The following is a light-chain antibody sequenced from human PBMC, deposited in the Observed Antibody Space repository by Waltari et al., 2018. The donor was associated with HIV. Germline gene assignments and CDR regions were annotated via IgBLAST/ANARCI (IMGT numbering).Light chain of an antibody. CDR3: QQYSSTPRT. Sequence: DIVMTQSPDSLAVSLGERATINCKSSQSVLYSSNNKNYLAWYQQKPGQPPKLLIYWASTRESWVPDRFSGSGSGTDFTLTISSLQAEDVAVYYCQQYSSTPRTFGQGTKVEIK. CDR1: QSVLYSSNNKNY. J-gene: IGKJ1*01. CDR2: WAS. V-gene: IGKV4-1*01.